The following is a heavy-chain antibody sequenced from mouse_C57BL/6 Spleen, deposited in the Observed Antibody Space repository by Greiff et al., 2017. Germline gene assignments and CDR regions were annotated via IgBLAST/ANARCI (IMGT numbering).Heavy chain of an antibody. CDR3: ARTGTAHAMDY. V-gene: IGHV5-17*01. CDR2: ISSGSSTI. D-gene: IGHD3-3*01. J-gene: IGHJ4*01. Sequence: EVMLVESGGGLVKPGGSLKLSCAASGFTFSDYGMHWVRQAPEKGLEWVAYISSGSSTIYYADPVKGRITISRANAKNTLLLQMTSLRSEDTAMYYCARTGTAHAMDYWGQGTSVTVSS. CDR1: GFTFSDYG.